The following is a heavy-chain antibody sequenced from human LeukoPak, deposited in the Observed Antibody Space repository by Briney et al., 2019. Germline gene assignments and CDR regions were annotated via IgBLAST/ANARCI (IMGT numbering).Heavy chain of an antibody. CDR3: AKVVQGGFSYGHFDY. CDR2: IEQDGSEK. J-gene: IGHJ4*02. V-gene: IGHV3-7*01. Sequence: GGSLRLSCAASGFTFSSYWMSWVRQAPGKGLEWVANIEQDGSEKYYVDSVKGRFTISRDNAKTSLYLQMNSLRAEDTAVYYCAKVVQGGFSYGHFDYWGQGTLVTVSS. CDR1: GFTFSSYW. D-gene: IGHD5-18*01.